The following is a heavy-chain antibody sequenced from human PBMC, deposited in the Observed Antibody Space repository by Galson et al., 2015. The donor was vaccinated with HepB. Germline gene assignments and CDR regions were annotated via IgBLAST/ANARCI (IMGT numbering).Heavy chain of an antibody. V-gene: IGHV5-51*01. J-gene: IGHJ6*02. Sequence: QSGAEVKKPGESLKISCKGSGYSLTSYWIGWVRQMPGKGLEWMGIIYPGDSDTRYSPSFQGQVTISADKSISTAYLQWSSLKASDTAMYYCARHEGIVVVPAAMVPYYYYGMDVWGQGTTVTVSS. CDR1: GYSLTSYW. CDR2: IYPGDSDT. D-gene: IGHD2-2*01. CDR3: ARHEGIVVVPAAMVPYYYYGMDV.